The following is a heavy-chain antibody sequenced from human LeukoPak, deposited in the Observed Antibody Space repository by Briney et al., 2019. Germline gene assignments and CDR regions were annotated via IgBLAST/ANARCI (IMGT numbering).Heavy chain of an antibody. CDR2: IYYSGST. CDR1: GGSISSSSYY. CDR3: AREETTVTIPDAFDI. J-gene: IGHJ3*02. D-gene: IGHD4-17*01. V-gene: IGHV4-39*07. Sequence: PSETLSLTCTVSGGSISSSSYYWGWIRQPPGKGLEWIGSIYYSGSTYYNPSLKSRVTISVDTSKNQFSLKLSSVTAADTAVYYCAREETTVTIPDAFDIWGQGTMVTVSS.